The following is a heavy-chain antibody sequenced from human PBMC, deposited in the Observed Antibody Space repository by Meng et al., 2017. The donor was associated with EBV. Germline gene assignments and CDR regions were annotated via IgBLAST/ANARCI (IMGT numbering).Heavy chain of an antibody. CDR2: IYWDDDK. V-gene: IGHV2-5*02. J-gene: IGHJ4*02. CDR3: AHSRVGATEFDY. Sequence: QSTLQQSGHSLVQPNTIMTLTCTFAEFSLRTSGGGVCWIRQNPGKALEWLAIIYWDDDKRYRPSLKSRLNITKDTSKTQVVLTMTNMDTVDTDTYYCAHSRVGATEFDYWGQGTLVTVSS. CDR1: EFSLRTSGGG. D-gene: IGHD1-26*01.